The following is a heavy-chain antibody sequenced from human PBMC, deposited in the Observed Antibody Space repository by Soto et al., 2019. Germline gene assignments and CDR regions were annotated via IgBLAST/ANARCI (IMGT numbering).Heavy chain of an antibody. CDR1: GGSIGRYY. J-gene: IGHJ3*02. CDR2: IHYRGST. D-gene: IGHD3-22*01. V-gene: IGHV4-59*01. CDR3: AIDIARDIEDFFNSGSCVPFDI. Sequence: QVQLQESGPGLVKPSETLSRICTVSGGSIGRYYWGWIRQSPGKGLEWIGYIHYRGSTNYNPSLNSRVMMSVDTCKNDFALRLSSVTVADTAVYYCAIDIARDIEDFFNSGSCVPFDIWGPGTMVTVSS.